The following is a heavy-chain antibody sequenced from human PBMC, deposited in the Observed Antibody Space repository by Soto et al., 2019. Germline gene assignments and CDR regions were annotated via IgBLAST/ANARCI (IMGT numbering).Heavy chain of an antibody. J-gene: IGHJ4*02. V-gene: IGHV4-34*01. D-gene: IGHD5-12*01. CDR1: GGSFSGYY. Sequence: ETLSLTCAVYGGSFSGYYWSWIRQPPGRGLEWIGEINHSGSTNYNPSLKSRVTISVDTSKNQFSLKLSSVTAADTAVYYCARGGDGYNPDYWGQGTLVTVSS. CDR3: ARGGDGYNPDY. CDR2: INHSGST.